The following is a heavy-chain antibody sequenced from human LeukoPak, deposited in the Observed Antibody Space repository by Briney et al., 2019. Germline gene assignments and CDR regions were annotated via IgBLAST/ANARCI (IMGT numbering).Heavy chain of an antibody. V-gene: IGHV3-48*01. CDR1: GFTFSSYS. J-gene: IGHJ4*02. Sequence: GGSLRLSCAASGFTFSSYSMNWVRQAPGKGLEWVSYISSSSSTIYYADSVKGRFTISRDNAKNTLYLQMNSLRAGDAAVYYCAKAPVTTCSGAYCYPFDYWSQETLVTVSS. CDR3: AKAPVTTCSGAYCYPFDY. D-gene: IGHD2-15*01. CDR2: ISSSSSTI.